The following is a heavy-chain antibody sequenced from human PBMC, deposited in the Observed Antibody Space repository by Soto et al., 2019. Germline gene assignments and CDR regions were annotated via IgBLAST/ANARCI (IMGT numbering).Heavy chain of an antibody. CDR2: IIPMFGTT. CDR1: GDTFKKFA. Sequence: QVQLVQSGPEVKKPGSSVKVSCKTSGDTFKKFAISWVRQAPGQGPEWMGGIIPMFGTTKYTQKFQGRVTFTEDKSTGTTYMELTSMMSEDTATYFCARGVVPAAGAAPHYFHYGVDVWGQGPTVTLSS. CDR3: ARGVVPAAGAAPHYFHYGVDV. V-gene: IGHV1-69*06. J-gene: IGHJ6*02. D-gene: IGHD2-2*01.